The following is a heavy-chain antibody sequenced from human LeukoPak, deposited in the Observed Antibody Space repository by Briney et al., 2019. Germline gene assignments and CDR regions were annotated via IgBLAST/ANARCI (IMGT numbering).Heavy chain of an antibody. CDR2: ISGGGGST. J-gene: IGHJ4*02. Sequence: HPGGSLRLSCAASGFTFSTYAMSWVRQAPGKGLEWVSAISGGGGSTHYADSVKGRFTISRDNSKNTLFLQMSSLRADDTAIYYCAKHYDISGYYPYWGQGTLVTVSS. CDR3: AKHYDISGYYPY. CDR1: GFTFSTYA. D-gene: IGHD3-22*01. V-gene: IGHV3-23*01.